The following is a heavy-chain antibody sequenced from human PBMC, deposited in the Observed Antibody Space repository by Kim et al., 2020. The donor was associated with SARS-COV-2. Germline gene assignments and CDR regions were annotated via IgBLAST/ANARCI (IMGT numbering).Heavy chain of an antibody. J-gene: IGHJ5*02. D-gene: IGHD3-10*01. CDR2: INHSGST. CDR1: GGSFSGYY. V-gene: IGHV4-34*01. CDR3: ARLRRITMVRGVIFWFDP. Sequence: SETLSLTCAVYGGSFSGYYWSWIRQPPGKGLEWIGEINHSGSTNYNPSLKSRVTISVDTSKNQFSLKLSSVTAADTAVYYCARLRRITMVRGVIFWFDPWGQGTLVTVSS.